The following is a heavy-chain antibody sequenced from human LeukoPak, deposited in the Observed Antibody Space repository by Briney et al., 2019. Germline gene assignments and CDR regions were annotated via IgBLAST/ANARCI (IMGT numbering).Heavy chain of an antibody. V-gene: IGHV4-59*01. Sequence: SETLSLACTVSGGSMSGYFWSWIRQPPGKGLEWIGYIYYSGSTNYNPSLKSRVTISVDTSKNQFSLKLSSVTAADTAVYYCARSITSSWYGDFQHWGQGTLVTVSS. CDR2: IYYSGST. CDR3: ARSITSSWYGDFQH. CDR1: GGSMSGYF. D-gene: IGHD6-13*01. J-gene: IGHJ1*01.